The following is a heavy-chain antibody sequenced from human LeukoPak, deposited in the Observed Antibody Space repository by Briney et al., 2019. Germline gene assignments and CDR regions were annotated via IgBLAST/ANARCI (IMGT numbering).Heavy chain of an antibody. J-gene: IGHJ4*02. CDR2: MNPNSGNT. Sequence: ALVKVSCKASGYTFTSYDINWVRQATGQGLEWMGWMNPNSGNTGYAQKFQGRVTITRNTSISTAYMELSSLRSEDTAVYYCARGRRYCSSTSCYRLDYWGQGTLVTVSS. V-gene: IGHV1-8*03. CDR3: ARGRRYCSSTSCYRLDY. D-gene: IGHD2-2*02. CDR1: GYTFTSYD.